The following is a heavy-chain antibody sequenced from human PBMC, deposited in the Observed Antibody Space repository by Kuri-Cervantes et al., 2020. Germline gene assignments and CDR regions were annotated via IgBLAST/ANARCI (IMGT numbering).Heavy chain of an antibody. CDR1: GGYISDSY. Sequence: SETLSLTCTVSGGYISDSYWSWIRQSPEKGLEWIGYVHYTGTTTYNPSLKRRVTMSLDTSKNQFSLDMNSVTAADTAVYYCARGVSFDLWGQGTLATVSS. D-gene: IGHD3-10*01. CDR2: VHYTGTT. V-gene: IGHV4-59*01. CDR3: ARGVSFDL. J-gene: IGHJ4*02.